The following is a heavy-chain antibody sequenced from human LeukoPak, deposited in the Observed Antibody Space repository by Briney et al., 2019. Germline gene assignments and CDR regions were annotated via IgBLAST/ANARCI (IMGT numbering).Heavy chain of an antibody. J-gene: IGHJ6*02. Sequence: GGSLRLSCAASGFTFSDYYMSWIRQAPGKGLEWVSYISSSGSTIYYADSVEGRFTISRDNAKNSLYLQMNSLRAEDTAVYYCARDKKAMIVVAVYYYYGMDVWGQGTTVTVSS. V-gene: IGHV3-11*01. CDR2: ISSSGSTI. D-gene: IGHD3-22*01. CDR1: GFTFSDYY. CDR3: ARDKKAMIVVAVYYYYGMDV.